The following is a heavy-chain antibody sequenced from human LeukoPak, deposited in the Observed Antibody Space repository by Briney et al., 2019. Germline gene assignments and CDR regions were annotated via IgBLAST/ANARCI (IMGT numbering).Heavy chain of an antibody. CDR2: INQDGSQK. J-gene: IGHJ4*02. Sequence: GGSLRLSCAASGFTFSTSWMTWVRQAPGKGLEWVANINQDGSQKYYVDSVKGRFTISRDNTKNSLYLQMSSLRAEDTAIYYCARDQDYWGPGTLVTVSS. CDR1: GFTFSTSW. CDR3: ARDQDY. V-gene: IGHV3-7*01.